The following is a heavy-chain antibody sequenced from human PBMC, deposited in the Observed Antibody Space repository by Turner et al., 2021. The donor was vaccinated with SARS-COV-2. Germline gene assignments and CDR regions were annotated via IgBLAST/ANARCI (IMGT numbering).Heavy chain of an antibody. Sequence: EVQLVESGGGLVQPGGSLKLSCAASGFTFSGSAMHWVRQASGKGLEWVGRIRSKANSYATAYAASVKGRFTISRDDSKNTAYVQMNSLKTEGTAVYYCTRPRLYDPYGMDVWGQGTTVTVSS. J-gene: IGHJ6*02. V-gene: IGHV3-73*01. CDR3: TRPRLYDPYGMDV. D-gene: IGHD3-3*01. CDR1: GFTFSGSA. CDR2: IRSKANSYAT.